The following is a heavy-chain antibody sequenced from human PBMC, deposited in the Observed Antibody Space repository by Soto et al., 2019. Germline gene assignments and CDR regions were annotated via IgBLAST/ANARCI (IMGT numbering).Heavy chain of an antibody. CDR3: AISQDRGGRTTFIY. J-gene: IGHJ4*02. D-gene: IGHD3-16*01. CDR2: INWKSDI. V-gene: IGHV3-9*01. Sequence: PGGSLRLSCAVPGFTCDNNAMHWVRQSAEKGLEWVSGINWKSDIGYADSVKGRFTISRDNAENSLYLQMNSLRAEDTALYYCAISQDRGGRTTFIYWGQGTQVTVTS. CDR1: GFTCDNNA.